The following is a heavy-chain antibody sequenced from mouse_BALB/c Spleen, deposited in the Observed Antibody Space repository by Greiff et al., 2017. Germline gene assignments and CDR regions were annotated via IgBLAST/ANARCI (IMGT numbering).Heavy chain of an antibody. CDR3: ARRGLGYAMDY. D-gene: IGHD3-3*01. Sequence: VQVVESGAELAKPGASVKMSCKASGYTFTSYWMHWVKQRPGQGLEWIGYINPSTGYTEYNQKFKDKATLTADKSSSTAYMQLSSLTSEDSAVYYCARRGLGYAMDYWGQGTSVTVSS. V-gene: IGHV1-7*01. CDR1: GYTFTSYW. J-gene: IGHJ4*01. CDR2: INPSTGYT.